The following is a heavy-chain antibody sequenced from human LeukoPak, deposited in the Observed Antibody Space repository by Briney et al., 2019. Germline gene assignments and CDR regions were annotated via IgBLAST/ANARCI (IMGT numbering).Heavy chain of an antibody. J-gene: IGHJ4*02. CDR1: GGYLSGYY. Sequence: SETLSLTCAVYGGYLSGYYWSWIRQPPGKGLEWIGEINHSGSTNYNPSLKSRVTISVDTSKNQFSLKLSSVTAADTAVYYCARGLREYINNTFDYWGQGTLVTVSS. D-gene: IGHD3-10*01. V-gene: IGHV4-34*01. CDR2: INHSGST. CDR3: ARGLREYINNTFDY.